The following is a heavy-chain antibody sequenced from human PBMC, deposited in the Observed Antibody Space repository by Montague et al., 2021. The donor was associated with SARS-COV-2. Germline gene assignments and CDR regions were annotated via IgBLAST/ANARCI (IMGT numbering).Heavy chain of an antibody. CDR1: DGSISHYY. D-gene: IGHD6-6*01. CDR2: IPTSGTT. Sequence: SETLSLTCAVSDGSISHYYWSWIRQPPGKGLEWIGHIPTSGTTXXXPSXRRRVAISVDTSKNQFSLKLSSVTAADTAVYYCARPPPRRVRHEYWGQGTLVTVSS. J-gene: IGHJ4*02. CDR3: ARPPPRRVRHEY. V-gene: IGHV4-4*07.